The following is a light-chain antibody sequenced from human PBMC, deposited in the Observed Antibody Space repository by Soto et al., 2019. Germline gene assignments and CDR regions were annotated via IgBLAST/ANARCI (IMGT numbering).Light chain of an antibody. CDR1: SSDVGGYNY. CDR3: SSYTSSSTYV. CDR2: DVS. Sequence: HCALTKPASVYGSAGQWITISCNGTSSDVGGYNYVSWYQQHPGKAPKLMIYDVSNRPSGVSNRFSGSKSGNTASLTISGLQAEDEADYYYSSYTSSSTYVFGTGTKVTVL. V-gene: IGLV2-14*01. J-gene: IGLJ1*01.